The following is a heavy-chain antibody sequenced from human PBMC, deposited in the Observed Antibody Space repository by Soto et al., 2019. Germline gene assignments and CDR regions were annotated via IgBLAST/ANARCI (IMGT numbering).Heavy chain of an antibody. CDR1: GYMFTSLA. Sequence: ASVKVSCKASGYMFTSLARHWVRQAPGQRLEWMGWINPGNGNTKYSQSFQGRVTITRDTSASTAYRELSSLRSEDTAVDFCARDLDAYNSPGYRGQGTRVNVSS. J-gene: IGHJ4*02. CDR3: ARDLDAYNSPGY. CDR2: INPGNGNT. V-gene: IGHV1-3*01. D-gene: IGHD1-1*01.